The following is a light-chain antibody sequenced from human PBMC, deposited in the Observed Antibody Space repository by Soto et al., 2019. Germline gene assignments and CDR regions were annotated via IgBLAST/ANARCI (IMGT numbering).Light chain of an antibody. CDR2: DAS. Sequence: EMVLTQSPATLSLSPGERATLSGRASQSVSSYLAWYQQKPGQAPRLLIYDASSRATGIPARFSGSGSGTDFTLTITSLEPEDFAVYYCQQRSNWPSTFGGGTKVEI. J-gene: IGKJ4*01. CDR3: QQRSNWPST. CDR1: QSVSSY. V-gene: IGKV3-11*01.